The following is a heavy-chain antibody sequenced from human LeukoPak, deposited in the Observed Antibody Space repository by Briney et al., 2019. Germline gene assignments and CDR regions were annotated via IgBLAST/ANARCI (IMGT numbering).Heavy chain of an antibody. CDR3: AVYSSLDY. V-gene: IGHV3-23*01. CDR2: IYENGGTT. CDR1: GFTFRSHA. Sequence: GGSLRLSCVGSGFTFRSHAMSWVRQAPEKGLEFVSGIYENGGTTYYADSVKGRFSISRDNSKNTLYLQMDSLRGEDTAIYYCAVYSSLDYWRQGTLVTVSS. J-gene: IGHJ4*02. D-gene: IGHD3-22*01.